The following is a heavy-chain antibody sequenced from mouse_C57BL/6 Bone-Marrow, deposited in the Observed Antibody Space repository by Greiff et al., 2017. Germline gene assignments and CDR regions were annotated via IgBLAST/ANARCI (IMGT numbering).Heavy chain of an antibody. V-gene: IGHV10-3*01. J-gene: IGHJ3*01. CDR3: GRVQLRLLAFAY. CDR1: GFTFNTYA. D-gene: IGHD3-2*02. CDR2: IRSKSSNYAT. Sequence: EVQLVESGGGLVQPTGSLKLSCAASGFTFNTYAMHWVRQAPGKGLEWVARIRSKSSNYATYYADSVKDRFTISRDDSQSMLYLQMNNLKTEDTAMYYCGRVQLRLLAFAYGGQGTLVTVSA.